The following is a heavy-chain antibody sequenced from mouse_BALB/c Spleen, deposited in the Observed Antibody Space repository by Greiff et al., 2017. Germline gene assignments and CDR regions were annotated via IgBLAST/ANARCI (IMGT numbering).Heavy chain of an antibody. CDR2: IYPGNVNT. D-gene: IGHD2-1*01. J-gene: IGHJ3*01. Sequence: QVQLQQSGPELVKPGASVRISCKASGYTFTSYYIHWVKQRPGQGLEWIGWIYPGNVNTKYNEKFKGKATLTADKSSSTAYMQLSSLTSEDSAVYFCARSHGNYVSFAYWGQGTLVTVSA. CDR1: GYTFTSYY. V-gene: IGHV1S56*01. CDR3: ARSHGNYVSFAY.